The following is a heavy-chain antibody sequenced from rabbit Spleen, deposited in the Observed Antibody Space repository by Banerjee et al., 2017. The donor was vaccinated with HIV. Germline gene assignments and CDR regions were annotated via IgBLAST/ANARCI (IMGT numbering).Heavy chain of an antibody. Sequence: QEQLEESGGGLVKPGASLTLTCKASGFSFNSGYDMCWVRQAPGKGLEWIACVYAGSSGSTYSATWAKGRFTISKTSSTTVTLQMTSLTAADTATYFCARDLDDVIGWNFYLWGQGTLVTVS. D-gene: IGHD1-1*01. V-gene: IGHV1S45*01. CDR2: VYAGSSGST. CDR3: ARDLDDVIGWNFYL. CDR1: GFSFNSGYD. J-gene: IGHJ4*01.